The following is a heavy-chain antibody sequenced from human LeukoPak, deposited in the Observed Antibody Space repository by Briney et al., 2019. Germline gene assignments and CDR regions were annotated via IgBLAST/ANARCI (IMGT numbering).Heavy chain of an antibody. J-gene: IGHJ6*03. CDR1: GGSFSGYY. Sequence: SETLSLTCAVYGGSFSGYYWSWIRQPPGKGLEWIGEINHSGSTNYNPSLKSRVTISVDTSKNQFSLKLSSVTAADTAVYYCARGGKGPVSYYYYMDVWGKGTTVTVSS. CDR3: ARGGKGPVSYYYYMDV. D-gene: IGHD1-14*01. CDR2: INHSGST. V-gene: IGHV4-34*01.